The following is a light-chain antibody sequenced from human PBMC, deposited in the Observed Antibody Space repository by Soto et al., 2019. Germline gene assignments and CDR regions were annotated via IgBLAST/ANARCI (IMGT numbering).Light chain of an antibody. V-gene: IGKV1-39*01. Sequence: DIQMTQSPSSLSASVGDRVTITCRASQNIFSYLNWYLQKSGKAPELLIYAASSLQSGVPSRFSGSGSGTDFTLTINSLQPEDFATYFCQQSYRTPHTFGQGTKLEIK. CDR3: QQSYRTPHT. J-gene: IGKJ2*01. CDR2: AAS. CDR1: QNIFSY.